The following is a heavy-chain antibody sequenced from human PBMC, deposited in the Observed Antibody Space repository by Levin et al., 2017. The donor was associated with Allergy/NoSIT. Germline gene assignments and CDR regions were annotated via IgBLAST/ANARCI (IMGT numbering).Heavy chain of an antibody. V-gene: IGHV3-30-3*01. D-gene: IGHD3-3*01. CDR1: GFTFSSYA. Sequence: GESLKISCAASGFTFSSYAMHWVRQAPGKGLEWVAVISYDGSNKYYADSVKGRFTISRDNSKNTLYLQMNSLRAEDTAVYYCARDLADWATIVGGHFDYWGQGTLVTVSS. J-gene: IGHJ4*02. CDR3: ARDLADWATIVGGHFDY. CDR2: ISYDGSNK.